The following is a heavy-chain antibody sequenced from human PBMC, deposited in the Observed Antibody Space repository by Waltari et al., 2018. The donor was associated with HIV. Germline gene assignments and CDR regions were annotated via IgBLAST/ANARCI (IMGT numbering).Heavy chain of an antibody. Sequence: QLQLQASGPGLVKPSETLSLTCTVSTGSITNATHYWGWIRRPPGKGLEWIGSVYYSGNTYYNTALRSRVTISVDTSKSQFSLRLNSVTAADTAVYYCARHDWRGSDGYDVWGRGTMVTVSS. CDR3: ARHDWRGSDGYDV. V-gene: IGHV4-39*01. J-gene: IGHJ3*01. CDR2: VYYSGNT. D-gene: IGHD3-3*01. CDR1: TGSITNATHY.